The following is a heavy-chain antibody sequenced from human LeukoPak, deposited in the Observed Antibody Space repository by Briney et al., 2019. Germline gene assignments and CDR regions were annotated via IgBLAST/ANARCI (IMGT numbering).Heavy chain of an antibody. D-gene: IGHD5-12*01. Sequence: PGGSLRLSCAASGFTFSSYGMHWVRQAPGKGLEWVSSIGTSRSYIYYADSVKGRFTISRDNAKNSLYLQMNSLRAEDTAVYYCVAGGYQYTFDIWGQGTTVTVSS. CDR3: VAGGYQYTFDI. J-gene: IGHJ3*02. CDR1: GFTFSSYG. V-gene: IGHV3-21*01. CDR2: IGTSRSYI.